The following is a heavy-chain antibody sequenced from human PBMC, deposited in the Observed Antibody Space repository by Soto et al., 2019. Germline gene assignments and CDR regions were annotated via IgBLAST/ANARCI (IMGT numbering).Heavy chain of an antibody. D-gene: IGHD3-3*01. CDR1: GGSISSYY. CDR3: AGSYDFWSGEASSNFYMDV. Sequence: SETLSLTCTVSGGSISSYYWSWIRQPPGKGLEWIGYIYYSGSTNYNPSLKSRVTISVDTSKNQFSLKLSSVTAADTAVYYCAGSYDFWSGEASSNFYMDVWGKGTTVTVSS. V-gene: IGHV4-59*01. J-gene: IGHJ6*03. CDR2: IYYSGST.